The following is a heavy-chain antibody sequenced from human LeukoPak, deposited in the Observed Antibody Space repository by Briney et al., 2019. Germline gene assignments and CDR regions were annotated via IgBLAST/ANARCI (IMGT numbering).Heavy chain of an antibody. V-gene: IGHV4-39*07. J-gene: IGHJ6*03. Sequence: PSETLSLTCTVSGGSISSSSYYWGWIRQPPGKGLEWIGSIYYSGSTYYNPSLKSRVTISVDTSKNQFSLKLSSVTAADTAVYYCARVRVTMVRGVIRGFYYMDVWGKGTTITVSS. CDR2: IYYSGST. D-gene: IGHD3-10*01. CDR3: ARVRVTMVRGVIRGFYYMDV. CDR1: GGSISSSSYY.